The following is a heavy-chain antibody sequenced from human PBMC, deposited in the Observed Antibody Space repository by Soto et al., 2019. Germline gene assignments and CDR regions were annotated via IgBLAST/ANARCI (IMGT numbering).Heavy chain of an antibody. Sequence: QVQLVQSGAEVKKPGASVKVSCKASGYAFTSYDIQWVRQATGQGLEWMGWMNPNSGDTGYAQKFEGRVTMTRDTSISTAYMEVGSLTSEDTAVYYCAFVISWFVGYGMDVWGQGTTVIVSS. CDR3: AFVISWFVGYGMDV. V-gene: IGHV1-8*01. J-gene: IGHJ6*02. D-gene: IGHD6-13*01. CDR2: MNPNSGDT. CDR1: GYAFTSYD.